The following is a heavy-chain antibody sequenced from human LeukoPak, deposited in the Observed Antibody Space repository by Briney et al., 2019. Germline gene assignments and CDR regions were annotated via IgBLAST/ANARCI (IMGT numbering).Heavy chain of an antibody. CDR3: AHYLFLTYHDAFDI. Sequence: SGPTLVKPTQTLTLTCTFSGFSLNTSGMGVGWIRQPPGKALEWLALIYWGDDKRYSPSLKSRLTLTKDTSKNQVVLTMTNMDPVDTATYYCAHYLFLTYHDAFDIWGQGTMVTVSS. CDR1: GFSLNTSGMG. D-gene: IGHD2-21*01. J-gene: IGHJ3*02. CDR2: IYWGDDK. V-gene: IGHV2-5*02.